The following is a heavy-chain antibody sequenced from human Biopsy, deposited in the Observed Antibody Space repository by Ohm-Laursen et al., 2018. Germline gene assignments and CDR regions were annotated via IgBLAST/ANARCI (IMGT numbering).Heavy chain of an antibody. CDR1: GYTFTSYY. D-gene: IGHD3-22*01. Sequence: SVKVSCKASGYTFTSYYMHWVRQAPGQGLEWMGIINPSGGGTTYAQKFQGRVTMTRDTSTSTVYMELSSLRSEDTAVYYCARNAWPTLSTMIVVVKGFNWFDPWGQGTPVTVSS. CDR2: INPSGGGT. CDR3: ARNAWPTLSTMIVVVKGFNWFDP. V-gene: IGHV1-46*01. J-gene: IGHJ5*02.